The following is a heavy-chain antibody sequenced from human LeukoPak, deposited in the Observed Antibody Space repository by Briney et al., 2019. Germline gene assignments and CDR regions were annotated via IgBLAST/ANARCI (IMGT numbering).Heavy chain of an antibody. Sequence: PGRSLGLSCAASGFTFSSYAMHWVRQAPGKGLEWVAVISYDGSNKYYADSVKGRFTISRDNSKNTLYLQMNSLRAEDTAVYYCARDLSPYYYYGMDVWGKGTTVTVSS. CDR1: GFTFSSYA. CDR3: ARDLSPYYYYGMDV. D-gene: IGHD2/OR15-2a*01. CDR2: ISYDGSNK. V-gene: IGHV3-30*04. J-gene: IGHJ6*04.